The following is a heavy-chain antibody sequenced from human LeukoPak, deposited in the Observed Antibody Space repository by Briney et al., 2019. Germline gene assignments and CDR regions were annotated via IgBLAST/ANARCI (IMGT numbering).Heavy chain of an antibody. V-gene: IGHV4-59*12. CDR3: ARVAAAHGFDP. Sequence: SETLSLTCTVSGDSISSYYWSWIRQPPGKGLEWIGYIYHSGSTNYNPSLKSRVTISADTSKDQFSLKLSSVTAADTAVYYCARVAAAHGFDPWGQGTLVTVSS. J-gene: IGHJ5*02. D-gene: IGHD6-13*01. CDR2: IYHSGST. CDR1: GDSISSYY.